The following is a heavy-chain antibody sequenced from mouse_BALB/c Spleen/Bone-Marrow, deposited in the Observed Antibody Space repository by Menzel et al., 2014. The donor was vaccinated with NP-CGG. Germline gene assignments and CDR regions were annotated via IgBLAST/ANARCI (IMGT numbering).Heavy chain of an antibody. CDR3: TRSRYGDY. Sequence: VHVKQSGPELVKPGASVKISCKTSGYTFTDYTMHWVKRSHGKSLEWIGHINPNIGGTNYNQKFKGKATLTLDKSSRTAYMELRSLTSEDSAVYYCTRSRYGDYWGQGTTLTVSS. D-gene: IGHD2-14*01. J-gene: IGHJ2*01. CDR2: INPNIGGT. CDR1: GYTFTDYT. V-gene: IGHV1-18*01.